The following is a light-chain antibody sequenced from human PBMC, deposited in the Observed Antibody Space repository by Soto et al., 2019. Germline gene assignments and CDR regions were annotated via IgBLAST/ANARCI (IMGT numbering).Light chain of an antibody. CDR2: STN. Sequence: QSVLTQPPSASGTLGQRITISCSGSSSNIGSNTVNWYQQLPGTAPKLLIYSTNQRPSGVPDRFSGSKSGTSASLAISGLQSEDEADYYCATWDDSLNGPVFGGGTKLTVL. CDR3: ATWDDSLNGPV. V-gene: IGLV1-44*01. CDR1: SSNIGSNT. J-gene: IGLJ3*02.